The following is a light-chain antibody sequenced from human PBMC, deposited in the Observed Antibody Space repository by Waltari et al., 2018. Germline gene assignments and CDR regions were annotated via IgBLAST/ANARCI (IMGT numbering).Light chain of an antibody. CDR2: RDY. CDR1: YHNVGQRG. CDR3: SSWDVRLDVYV. Sequence: QAGLTQPPSVSRALRQTAPLTRTADYHNVGQRGATWPQQHQGHPPNLLLYRDYSRPSGISERFSSSRSGNTASLTITGLQPEDEADYYCSSWDVRLDVYVFGPGTKLSVL. V-gene: IGLV10-54*04. J-gene: IGLJ1*01.